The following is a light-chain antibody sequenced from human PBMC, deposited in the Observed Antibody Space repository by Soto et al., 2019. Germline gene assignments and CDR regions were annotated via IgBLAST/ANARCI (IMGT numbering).Light chain of an antibody. CDR2: GAS. CDR3: QPYGSSPIFT. J-gene: IGKJ3*01. CDR1: QSVSSRY. Sequence: EIVLTQSPGTLSLSPGERATLSCRASQSVSSRYLAWYQQKPGQAPRLLLYGASSRVTGIPDRFSGSGSGTDFTLTITRLEPEEFEVYYCQPYGSSPIFTFGPGTKVD. V-gene: IGKV3-20*01.